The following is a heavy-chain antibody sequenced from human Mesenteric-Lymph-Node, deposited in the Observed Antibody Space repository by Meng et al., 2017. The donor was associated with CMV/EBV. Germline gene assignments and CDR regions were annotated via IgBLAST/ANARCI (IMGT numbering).Heavy chain of an antibody. CDR1: GFTFSSDA. CDR3: AKDQYINWVRWFDP. CDR2: ISGSGGST. J-gene: IGHJ5*02. Sequence: ASGFTFSSDAMSWVRQAPGKGLEWVSAISGSGGSTYYADSVKGRFTISRDNSKNTLYLQVNSLSAEDTAVYYCAKDQYINWVRWFDPWGQGTLVTVSS. V-gene: IGHV3-23*01. D-gene: IGHD7-27*01.